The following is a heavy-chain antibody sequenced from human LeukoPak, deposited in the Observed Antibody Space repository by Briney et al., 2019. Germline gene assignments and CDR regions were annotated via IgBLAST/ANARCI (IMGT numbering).Heavy chain of an antibody. Sequence: SETLSLTFAVYGGSFRSYYWSWIRQPPGKGLEWIGEINHSGSTNYNPSLKSRVTISVDTSKNQFSLKLSSVTAADTAVYYCARRHLAVWDSPSAFDYWGQGTLVTVSS. CDR3: ARRHLAVWDSPSAFDY. CDR2: INHSGST. J-gene: IGHJ4*02. CDR1: GGSFRSYY. D-gene: IGHD1-26*01. V-gene: IGHV4-34*01.